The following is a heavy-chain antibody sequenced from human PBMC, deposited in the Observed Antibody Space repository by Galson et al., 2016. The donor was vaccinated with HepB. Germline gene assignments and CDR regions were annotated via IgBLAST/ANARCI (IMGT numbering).Heavy chain of an antibody. D-gene: IGHD3-10*01. V-gene: IGHV3-74*01. CDR2: IKTDGSIT. CDR1: GFTFSNYW. J-gene: IGHJ4*02. CDR3: ARGRRGAMSDFFDS. Sequence: SLRLSCAASGFTFSNYWMYWVRQAPGKGLVWVSRIKTDGSITGYADSVKGRFTISRANGKKTMYLQMNSLRAEDTALYYCARGRRGAMSDFFDSWGQGTLVTVSS.